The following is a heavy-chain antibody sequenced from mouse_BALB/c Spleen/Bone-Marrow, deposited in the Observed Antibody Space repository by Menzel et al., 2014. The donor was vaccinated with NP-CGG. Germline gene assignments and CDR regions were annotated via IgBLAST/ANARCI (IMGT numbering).Heavy chain of an antibody. CDR1: GFTFTDYY. J-gene: IGHJ1*01. D-gene: IGHD2-10*02. Sequence: EVMLVESGGGLVQPGGSLRLSCAPSGFTFTDYYMSWVRQPPGKALEWLGFIRNKANGYTTEYSASVKGRXTISRDNSQSILYLQMNTLRAEDSATYYCARDKKYGKNWYFDVWGAGTTVTVSS. V-gene: IGHV7-3*02. CDR3: ARDKKYGKNWYFDV. CDR2: IRNKANGYTT.